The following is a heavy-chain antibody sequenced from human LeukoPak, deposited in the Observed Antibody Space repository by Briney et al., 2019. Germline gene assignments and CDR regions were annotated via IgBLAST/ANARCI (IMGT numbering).Heavy chain of an antibody. CDR3: AKGGQSYFDY. J-gene: IGHJ4*02. V-gene: IGHV3-23*01. Sequence: GGSLRLSCAASGFTFSTYAMSWVRQAPGKGLQWVSAISGGGGGTYYADSVKGRFTISRDNSKNTLYLQMNRLRAEDTAVYYCAKGGQSYFDYWGQGTLVTVSS. D-gene: IGHD2-15*01. CDR2: ISGGGGGT. CDR1: GFTFSTYA.